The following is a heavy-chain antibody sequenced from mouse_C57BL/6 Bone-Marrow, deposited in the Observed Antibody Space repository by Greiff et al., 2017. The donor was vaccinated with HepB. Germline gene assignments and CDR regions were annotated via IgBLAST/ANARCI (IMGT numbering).Heavy chain of an antibody. CDR2: IFPGSGST. CDR3: ARYYYGSSSYYYAMDY. CDR1: GYTFTDYY. J-gene: IGHJ4*01. Sequence: VQRVESGPELVKPGASVKISCKASGYTFTDYYINWVKQRPGQGLEWIGWIFPGSGSTYYNEKFKGKATLTVDKSSSTAYMLLSSLTSEDSAVYFCARYYYGSSSYYYAMDYWGQGTSVTVSS. V-gene: IGHV1-75*01. D-gene: IGHD1-1*01.